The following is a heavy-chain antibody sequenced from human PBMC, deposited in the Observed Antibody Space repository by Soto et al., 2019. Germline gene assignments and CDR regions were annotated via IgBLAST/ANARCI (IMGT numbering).Heavy chain of an antibody. V-gene: IGHV4-34*01. J-gene: IGHJ4*02. Sequence: QVQLQQWGAGLLKPSETLSLTCAVYGGSFSGYYWSWLRQPPGKGLEWIGEINHSGSTNYNPSLKSRVTISVDTSKNQFSLKLSSVTAADTAVYYCARGFYCSSTSCYFGHWGQGTLVTVSS. D-gene: IGHD2-2*01. CDR2: INHSGST. CDR3: ARGFYCSSTSCYFGH. CDR1: GGSFSGYY.